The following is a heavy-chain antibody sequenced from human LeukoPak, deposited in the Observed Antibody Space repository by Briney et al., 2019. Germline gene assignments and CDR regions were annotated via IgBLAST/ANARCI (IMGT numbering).Heavy chain of an antibody. D-gene: IGHD6-13*01. CDR1: GYSFTNYW. J-gene: IGHJ6*02. Sequence: GESLKISCKGSGYSFTNYWIGWVRQMPGKGLEWMGIIYPGDSDTRYNPSFQGHVTISADKSISTAYLQWSSLKASDTAMYYCARSILAGYYYYYGMDVWGQGTTVTVSS. CDR2: IYPGDSDT. CDR3: ARSILAGYYYYYGMDV. V-gene: IGHV5-51*01.